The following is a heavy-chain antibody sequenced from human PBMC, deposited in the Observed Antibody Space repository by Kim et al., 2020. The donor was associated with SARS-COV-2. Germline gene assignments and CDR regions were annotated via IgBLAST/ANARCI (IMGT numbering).Heavy chain of an antibody. J-gene: IGHJ4*02. CDR2: IYHSGST. D-gene: IGHD6-6*01. CDR3: RGSSSSYFDY. CDR1: GGSISSGGYS. Sequence: SETLSLTCAVSGGSISSGGYSWSWIRQPPGKGLEWIGYIYHSGSTYYNPSLKSRVTISVDRSKNQFSLKLSSVTAADTAVYYCRGSSSSYFDYWGQGTLVTVSS. V-gene: IGHV4-30-2*01.